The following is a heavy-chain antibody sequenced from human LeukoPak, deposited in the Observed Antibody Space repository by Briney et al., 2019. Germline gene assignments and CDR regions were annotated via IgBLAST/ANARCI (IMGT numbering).Heavy chain of an antibody. Sequence: GGSLRLSCAASGFTFSSYAMSWVRQAPGKGLEWVSAISGSGGSTYYADSVKGRFTISRDNSKNTLYLQMNSLRAEDTAVYYCARATTATTYRPDAFDIWGQGTMVTVSS. CDR1: GFTFSSYA. J-gene: IGHJ3*02. CDR2: ISGSGGST. D-gene: IGHD4-17*01. CDR3: ARATTATTYRPDAFDI. V-gene: IGHV3-23*01.